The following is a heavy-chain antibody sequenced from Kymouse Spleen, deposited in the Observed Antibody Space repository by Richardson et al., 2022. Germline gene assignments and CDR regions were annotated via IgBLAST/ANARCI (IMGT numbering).Heavy chain of an antibody. CDR1: GFTFSSYS. J-gene: IGHJ6*02. CDR3: ARDGSGSYYNDYYYYGMDV. CDR2: ISSSSSTI. V-gene: IGHV3-48*02. Sequence: EVQLVESGGGLVQPGGSLRLSCAASGFTFSSYSMNWVRQAPGKGLEWVSYISSSSSTIYYADSVKGRFTISRDNAKNSLYLQMNSLRDEDTAVYYCARDGSGSYYNDYYYYGMDVWGQGTTVTVSS. D-gene: IGHD3-10*01.